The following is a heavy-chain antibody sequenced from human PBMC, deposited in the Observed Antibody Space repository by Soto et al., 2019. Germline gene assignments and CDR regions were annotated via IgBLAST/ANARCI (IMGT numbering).Heavy chain of an antibody. Sequence: PGGSLRLSCAASGFTFSSYGMNWVRQAPGKRLEWVSTITTGSTYIYYADSVKGRFTISRDNAKNSLYLQMNSLRAEDTAVYYCAIISGYDSYYLDYWGQGTLVTVSS. CDR3: AIISGYDSYYLDY. CDR1: GFTFSSYG. CDR2: ITTGSTYI. D-gene: IGHD5-12*01. J-gene: IGHJ4*02. V-gene: IGHV3-21*01.